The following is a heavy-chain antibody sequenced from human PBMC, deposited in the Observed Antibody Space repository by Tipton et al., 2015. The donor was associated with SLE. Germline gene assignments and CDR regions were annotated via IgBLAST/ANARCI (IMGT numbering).Heavy chain of an antibody. CDR1: GLTFSSFG. CDR3: ARSGGATFYYYYGMDV. V-gene: IGHV3-30*03. CDR2: ISYDGSNK. D-gene: IGHD1-26*01. J-gene: IGHJ6*02. Sequence: SLRLSCVASGLTFSSFGMGWVRQAPGKGLEWVAVISYDGSNKYYADSVKGRFTISRDNSKNTLYLQMNSLRAEDTAVYYCARSGGATFYYYYGMDVWGQGTTGTVPS.